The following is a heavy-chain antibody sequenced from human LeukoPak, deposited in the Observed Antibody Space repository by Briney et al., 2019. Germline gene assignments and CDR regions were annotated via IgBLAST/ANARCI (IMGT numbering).Heavy chain of an antibody. D-gene: IGHD3-10*01. Sequence: ASVKVSCKASGYTFTSYGISWVRQAPGQGLEWMGWINPNSGGTNYAQKFQGRVTMTRDTSISTAYMELSSLRSEDTAVYYCARTRVVRGVTTKRNWFDPWGQGTLVTVSS. CDR2: INPNSGGT. CDR3: ARTRVVRGVTTKRNWFDP. CDR1: GYTFTSYG. J-gene: IGHJ5*02. V-gene: IGHV1-2*02.